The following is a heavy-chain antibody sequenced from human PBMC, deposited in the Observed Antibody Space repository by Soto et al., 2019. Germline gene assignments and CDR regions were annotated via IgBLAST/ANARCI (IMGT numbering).Heavy chain of an antibody. J-gene: IGHJ4*02. Sequence: QVQLVESGGGVVQPGRSLRLSCAASGFTFSSYGMHWVRQAPGKGLEWVAVISYDGSNKYYADSVKGRFTISRDNSKNTVYPQMNSLRAEDTAVYYCECSGGSCYSDSGIDYWGQGTLVTVSS. CDR1: GFTFSSYG. CDR3: ECSGGSCYSDSGIDY. V-gene: IGHV3-30*03. D-gene: IGHD2-15*01. CDR2: ISYDGSNK.